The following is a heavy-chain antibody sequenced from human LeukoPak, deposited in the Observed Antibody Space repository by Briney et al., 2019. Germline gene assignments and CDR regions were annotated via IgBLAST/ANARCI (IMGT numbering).Heavy chain of an antibody. J-gene: IGHJ3*02. CDR2: IYTSGST. D-gene: IGHD3-10*01. CDR1: GGSIGSGSYY. Sequence: PSETLSLTCTVSGGSIGSGSYYWSWIRQPAGKGLEWIGRIYTSGSTNYNPSLKSRVTISVDTSKNQFSLKLSSVTAADTAVYYCARVVRGRDAFDIWGQGTIVTVSS. CDR3: ARVVRGRDAFDI. V-gene: IGHV4-61*02.